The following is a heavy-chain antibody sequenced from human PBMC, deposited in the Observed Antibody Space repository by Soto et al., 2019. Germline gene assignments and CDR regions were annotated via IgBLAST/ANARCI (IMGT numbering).Heavy chain of an antibody. CDR2: ISWNGGSV. V-gene: IGHV3-9*01. CDR1: GFTFDHYA. J-gene: IGHJ4*02. CDR3: AKGATTTTFKCFDS. D-gene: IGHD1-26*01. Sequence: EVQLVESGGGLVQPGRSLRLSCAASGFTFDHYAIHWVRQVPGKGLEWVSGISWNGGSVGYADSVKGRFTISRDKAKNSLFLQMNGLRVEDTALYYCAKGATTTTFKCFDSWGQGTRVTVSS.